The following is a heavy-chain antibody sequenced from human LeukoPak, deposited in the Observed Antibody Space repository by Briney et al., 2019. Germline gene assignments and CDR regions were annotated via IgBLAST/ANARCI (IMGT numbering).Heavy chain of an antibody. CDR3: AKDPTRPIAVAGTFDY. Sequence: PGGSLRLSCAASGFTFSSYWMSWVRQAPGKGLEWVSAISGSGGSTYYADSVKGRFTISRDNSKNTLYLQMNSLRAEDTAVYYCAKDPTRPIAVAGTFDYWGQGTLVTVSS. D-gene: IGHD6-19*01. V-gene: IGHV3-23*01. CDR2: ISGSGGST. CDR1: GFTFSSYW. J-gene: IGHJ4*02.